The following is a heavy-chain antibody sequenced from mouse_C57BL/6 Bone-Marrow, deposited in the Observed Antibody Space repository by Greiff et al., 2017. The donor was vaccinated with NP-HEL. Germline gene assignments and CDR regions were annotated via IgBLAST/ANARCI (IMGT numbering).Heavy chain of an antibody. D-gene: IGHD1-1*01. Sequence: QVQLQQSGAELVRPGASVKLSCKASGYTFTDYYINWVKQRPGQGLEWIARIYPGSGNTYYNEKFKGKATLTAEQSSSTAYMQLSSLTSEDSAVYVCARDGIITTVVAPTDWGQGTTLTVSS. J-gene: IGHJ2*01. CDR1: GYTFTDYY. CDR2: IYPGSGNT. CDR3: ARDGIITTVVAPTD. V-gene: IGHV1-76*01.